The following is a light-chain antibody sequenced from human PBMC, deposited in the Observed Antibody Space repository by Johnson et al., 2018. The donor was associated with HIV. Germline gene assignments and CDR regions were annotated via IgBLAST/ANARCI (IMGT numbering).Light chain of an antibody. V-gene: IGLV1-51*02. CDR2: QND. J-gene: IGLJ1*01. CDR3: GTWISTGSV. CDR1: NSNIGSYY. Sequence: QPVLTQPPSVSAAPGQKVTISCSGSNSNIGSYYVSWYQQVPGTAPKLLIFQNDKRPSGIPDRFSGSKSGTSATLGITGLQTGDEADYYCGTWISTGSVFGSGTKVTVL.